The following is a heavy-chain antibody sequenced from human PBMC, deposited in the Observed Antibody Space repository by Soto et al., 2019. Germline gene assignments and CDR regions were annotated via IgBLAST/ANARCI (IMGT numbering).Heavy chain of an antibody. Sequence: PGGSLRLSCTGSGFTFGDYAMSWFRQAPGKGLEWVGFIRSRAYGGTTEYAASVKGRFTISRDDSKSIAYVQMNSLKAEDTAVYYCTRGVRGDLRRYYYYMDVWGKGTTVTVSS. D-gene: IGHD4-17*01. CDR1: GFTFGDYA. CDR3: TRGVRGDLRRYYYYMDV. J-gene: IGHJ6*03. V-gene: IGHV3-49*03. CDR2: IRSRAYGGTT.